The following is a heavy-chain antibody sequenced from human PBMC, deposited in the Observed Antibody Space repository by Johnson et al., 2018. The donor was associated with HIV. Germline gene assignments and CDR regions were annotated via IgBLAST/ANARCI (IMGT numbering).Heavy chain of an antibody. J-gene: IGHJ3*02. V-gene: IGHV3-30*14. CDR2: ISYDGSNK. Sequence: AINWVRQAPGRGLEWVAVISYDGSNKYHADSVKGRFTISRDNSKNTLYLQMNSLRAEDTAVYYCARASDAFDIWGQGTMVTVSS. CDR1: A. CDR3: ARASDAFDI.